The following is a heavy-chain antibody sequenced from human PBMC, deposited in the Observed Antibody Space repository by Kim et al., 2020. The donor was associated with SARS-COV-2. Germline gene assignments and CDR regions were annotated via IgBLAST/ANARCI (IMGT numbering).Heavy chain of an antibody. CDR3: ARGGGGSSTGNYGMDV. D-gene: IGHD1-26*01. J-gene: IGHJ6*02. V-gene: IGHV1-18*01. CDR2: ISAYYGNT. CDR1: GYTFISYG. Sequence: ASVKVSCKASGYTFISYGINWVRQAPGQGLEWIGWISAYYGNTNYAEKVQGRVTMTTDTSTSTAYMELMSLISDDTAVYYCARGGGGSSTGNYGMDVWGQGTTVTVSS.